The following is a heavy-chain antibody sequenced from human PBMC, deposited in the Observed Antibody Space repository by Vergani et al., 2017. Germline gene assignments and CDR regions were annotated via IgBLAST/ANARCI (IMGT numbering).Heavy chain of an antibody. D-gene: IGHD1-26*01. V-gene: IGHV3-33*01. CDR2: IWYDGSNK. CDR1: GFTFSSYG. J-gene: IGHJ4*02. CDR3: ARDLGVGAPKGVDY. Sequence: QVQLVESGGGVVQPGRSLRLSCAASGFTFSSYGMHWVRQAPGKGLEWVAGIWYDGSNKYYADSVKGRFTISRDNSKNTLYLQMNSLRAEDTAVYYCARDLGVGAPKGVDYWGQGTLVTVSS.